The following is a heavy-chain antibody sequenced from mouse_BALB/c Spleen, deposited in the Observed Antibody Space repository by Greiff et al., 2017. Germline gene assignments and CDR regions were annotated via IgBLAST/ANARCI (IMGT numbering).Heavy chain of an antibody. D-gene: IGHD2-10*02. J-gene: IGHJ3*01. CDR1: GYTFTSYT. CDR3: ARWYGNPAWFAY. V-gene: IGHV1-4*01. CDR2: INPSSGYT. Sequence: QVQLQQSGAELARPGASVKMSCKASGYTFTSYTMHWVKQRPGQGLDWIGYINPSSGYTNYNQKFKDKATLTADKSSSTAYMQLSSLTSEDSAVYYCARWYGNPAWFAYWGQGTLVTVSA.